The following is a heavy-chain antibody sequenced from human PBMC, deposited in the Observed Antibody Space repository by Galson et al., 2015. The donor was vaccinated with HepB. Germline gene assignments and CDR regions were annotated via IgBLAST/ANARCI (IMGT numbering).Heavy chain of an antibody. Sequence: SLRLSCAASGFTFSNYSMNWVRQAPGKGLEWVSSISSSSTYIYYADSVEGRFTISRDNAKNSLYLQMNSLRAEDTAIYYCARGRYGDYAHAYVDHWGQGTLFTVSS. J-gene: IGHJ4*02. CDR1: GFTFSNYS. D-gene: IGHD4-17*01. CDR2: ISSSSTYI. V-gene: IGHV3-21*01. CDR3: ARGRYGDYAHAYVDH.